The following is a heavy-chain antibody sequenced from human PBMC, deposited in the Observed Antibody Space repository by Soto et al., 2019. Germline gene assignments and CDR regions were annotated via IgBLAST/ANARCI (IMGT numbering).Heavy chain of an antibody. J-gene: IGHJ6*02. CDR1: GGSISSYY. V-gene: IGHV4-4*07. CDR2: IYTSGST. CDR3: ARGTVLRFLDSYGMDV. D-gene: IGHD3-3*01. Sequence: PSETLSLTCTVSGGSISSYYWSWIRQPAGKGLEWIGRIYTSGSTNYNPSLKSRVTMSVDTSKNQFSLKLSSETAADTAVYYCARGTVLRFLDSYGMDVWGQGTTVTVSS.